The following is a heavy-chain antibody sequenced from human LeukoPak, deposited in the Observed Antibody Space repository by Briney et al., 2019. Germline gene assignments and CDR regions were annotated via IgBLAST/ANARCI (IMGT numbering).Heavy chain of an antibody. Sequence: GGSLRLSCTASGFSFSSPGMNWARQAPGKGLEWVSSINGESTFKVYADSVKGRSTISRDNAKNSLYLQMDSLRAEDTAVYYCAKYQTGTWTSYDSSDIWGQGTLVTVSS. J-gene: IGHJ3*02. D-gene: IGHD1-7*01. V-gene: IGHV3-21*01. CDR1: GFSFSSPG. CDR3: AKYQTGTWTSYDSSDI. CDR2: INGESTFK.